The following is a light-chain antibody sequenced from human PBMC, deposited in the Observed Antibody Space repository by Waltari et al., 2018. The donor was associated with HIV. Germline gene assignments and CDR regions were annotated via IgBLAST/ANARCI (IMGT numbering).Light chain of an antibody. CDR1: SSNIGAYD. CDR3: QSYDNSLRVSYV. Sequence: QSVLTQSPSVSGAPGQRVTISCTGSSSNIGAYDVHWYQQLPGRAPKRLIYANNNRPSGVPDRFSGSKSGTAASLAIAGLQIEDEGDYFCQSYDNSLRVSYVFSAGTRVTVL. CDR2: ANN. J-gene: IGLJ1*01. V-gene: IGLV1-40*01.